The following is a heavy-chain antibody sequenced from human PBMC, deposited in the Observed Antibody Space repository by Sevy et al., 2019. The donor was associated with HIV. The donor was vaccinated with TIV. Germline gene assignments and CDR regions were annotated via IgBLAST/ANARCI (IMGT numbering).Heavy chain of an antibody. CDR3: AKVDSSGYYSVSGFDY. D-gene: IGHD3-22*01. CDR2: ISGSGGST. Sequence: GGSLRLSCAASGFTFSSYAMSWVRQAPGKGLEWVSAISGSGGSTHYADSVKGRFTISRDNSKNTLYLQMNSLRAEDTAVYYCAKVDSSGYYSVSGFDYWGQGTLVTVSS. V-gene: IGHV3-23*01. J-gene: IGHJ4*02. CDR1: GFTFSSYA.